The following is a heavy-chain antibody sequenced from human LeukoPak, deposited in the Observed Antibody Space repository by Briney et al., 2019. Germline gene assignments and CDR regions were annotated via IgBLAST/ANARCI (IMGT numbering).Heavy chain of an antibody. Sequence: VGSLRLSCAASGFTFSSYGMSWVRQAPGKGLEWVSAISGSGGSTYYADSLNGRVTISRDNSKKTRYLQMNSLRAEDTAVYYCAKDLSPRVLRYFDWFNYWGQGTLVTVSS. J-gene: IGHJ5*01. V-gene: IGHV3-23*01. D-gene: IGHD3-9*01. CDR2: ISGSGGST. CDR3: AKDLSPRVLRYFDWFNY. CDR1: GFTFSSYG.